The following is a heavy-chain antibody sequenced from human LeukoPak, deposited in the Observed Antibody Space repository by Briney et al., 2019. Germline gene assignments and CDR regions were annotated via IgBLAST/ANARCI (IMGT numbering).Heavy chain of an antibody. D-gene: IGHD3-22*01. CDR3: AKTDSSGSLTYFDF. CDR2: ITNSGGSK. V-gene: IGHV3-23*01. J-gene: IGHJ4*02. Sequence: GGSLRLSCAASGFTFSSYAITWVRQAPGKGLEWVSGITNSGGSKYYGDSVKGRFTISRDNSKNTVYLQMNSLRAEDTAVHYCAKTDSSGSLTYFDFWGQGTLVTVSS. CDR1: GFTFSSYA.